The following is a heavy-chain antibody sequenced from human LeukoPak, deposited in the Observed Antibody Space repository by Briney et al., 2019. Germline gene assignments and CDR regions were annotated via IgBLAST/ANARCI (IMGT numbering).Heavy chain of an antibody. Sequence: PGGSLRLSCAASGFTFSNYYMSWIRQAPGKGLEWLSYISSSGSTIYYADSVKGRFTISRDNAKNSLYLHVNSLRAEDTAVYYCARDFSDPNYYFYYMDVWGKGTTVTVSS. CDR2: ISSSGSTI. V-gene: IGHV3-11*04. CDR3: ARDFSDPNYYFYYMDV. CDR1: GFTFSNYY. D-gene: IGHD1-26*01. J-gene: IGHJ6*03.